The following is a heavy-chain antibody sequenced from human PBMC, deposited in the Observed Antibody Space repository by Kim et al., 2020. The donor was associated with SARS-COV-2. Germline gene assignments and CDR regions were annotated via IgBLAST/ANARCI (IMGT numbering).Heavy chain of an antibody. CDR2: GST. D-gene: IGHD4-17*01. J-gene: IGHJ4*02. Sequence: GSTYDEDTEKRRCTNSRHNSKNTLYLQMNSLGAEDTAVYYCASDYGGFDCWGQGTLVTVSS. V-gene: IGHV3-53*04. CDR3: ASDYGGFDC.